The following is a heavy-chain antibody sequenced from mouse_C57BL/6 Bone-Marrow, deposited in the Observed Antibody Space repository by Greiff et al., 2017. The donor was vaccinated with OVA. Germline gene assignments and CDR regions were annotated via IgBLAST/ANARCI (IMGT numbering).Heavy chain of an antibody. CDR2: IYPRSGNT. J-gene: IGHJ1*03. Sequence: QVQLQQSGAELARPGASVKLSCKASGYTFTSYGISWVKQRTGQGLEWIGEIYPRSGNTYYNEKFKGKATLTADKSSSTAYMELRSLTSEDSAVDFCASYDYDWYFDVWGTGTTVTVSS. CDR1: GYTFTSYG. CDR3: ASYDYDWYFDV. D-gene: IGHD2-4*01. V-gene: IGHV1-81*01.